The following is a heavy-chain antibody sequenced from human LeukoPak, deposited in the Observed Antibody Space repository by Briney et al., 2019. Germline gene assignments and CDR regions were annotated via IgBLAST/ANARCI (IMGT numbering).Heavy chain of an antibody. D-gene: IGHD3-10*01. CDR3: ARGRSGLYYYGSGRYYNYWFDP. J-gene: IGHJ5*02. Sequence: SSETLSLTCAVYGGSFSGYYWSWIRQPPGKGLEWIGEINHSGSTNYNPSLKSRVTISVDTSKNQFSLKLSSVTAADTAVYYCARGRSGLYYYGSGRYYNYWFDPWGQGTLVTVSS. CDR1: GGSFSGYY. V-gene: IGHV4-34*01. CDR2: INHSGST.